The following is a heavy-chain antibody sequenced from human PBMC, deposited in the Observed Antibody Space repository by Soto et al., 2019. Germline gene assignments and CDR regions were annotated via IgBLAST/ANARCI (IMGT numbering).Heavy chain of an antibody. CDR3: ARGGRRSPGMDV. J-gene: IGHJ6*02. CDR2: IYHSGST. Sequence: PSETLSLTCAVSGGSISSGGYSWSWIRQPPGKGLEWIGYIYHSGSTYYNPSLKSRVTISVDTSKNQFSLKLTSVTAADTAVYYCARGGRRSPGMDVWGQGTTVTVSS. CDR1: GGSISSGGYS. V-gene: IGHV4-30-2*05.